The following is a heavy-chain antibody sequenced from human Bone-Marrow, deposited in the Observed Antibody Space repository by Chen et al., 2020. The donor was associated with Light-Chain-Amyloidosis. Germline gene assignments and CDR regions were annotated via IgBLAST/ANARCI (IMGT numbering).Heavy chain of an antibody. Sequence: DVQLLESGGGLVQPGGSLRLSCAASGFTFRTSWMHWVRQAPGKGLVWVSRINPDGTRVDYADSVRGRFTISRDDAKSTVYLQMNSLRAEDTAVYYCPREFTGYDDNWGQGTLVTVSS. CDR3: PREFTGYDDN. J-gene: IGHJ4*02. CDR2: INPDGTRV. V-gene: IGHV3-74*01. D-gene: IGHD5-12*01. CDR1: GFTFRTSW.